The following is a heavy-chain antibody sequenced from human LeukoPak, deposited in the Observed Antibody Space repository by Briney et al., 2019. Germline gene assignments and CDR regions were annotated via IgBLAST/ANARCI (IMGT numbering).Heavy chain of an antibody. CDR2: IYYSGST. D-gene: IGHD6-19*01. Sequence: PSETLSLTCTVSGGSISSSSYYWGWIRQPPGKGLEWIGSIYYSGSTYYNPSLKSRVTISVDTSKNQFSLKLSSVTAADTAVYYCARAKVRAVAGLDYWGQGTLVTVSS. V-gene: IGHV4-39*07. J-gene: IGHJ4*02. CDR1: GGSISSSSYY. CDR3: ARAKVRAVAGLDY.